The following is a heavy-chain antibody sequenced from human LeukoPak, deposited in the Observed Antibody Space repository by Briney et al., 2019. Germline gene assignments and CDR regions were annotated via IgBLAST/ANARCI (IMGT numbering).Heavy chain of an antibody. V-gene: IGHV3-21*01. D-gene: IGHD3-22*01. CDR3: ARVDPYDSSGYYYYYMDV. J-gene: IGHJ6*03. CDR2: ISSSSSYI. CDR1: GFTFSSYS. Sequence: PGGSLRLSCAASGFTFSSYSMNRVRQAPGKGLEWVSSISSSSSYIYYADSVKGRFTISRDNAKNSLYLQMNSLRAEDTAVYYCARVDPYDSSGYYYYYMDVWGKGTTVTVSS.